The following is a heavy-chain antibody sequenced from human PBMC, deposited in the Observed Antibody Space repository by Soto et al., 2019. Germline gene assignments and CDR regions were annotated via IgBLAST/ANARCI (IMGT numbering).Heavy chain of an antibody. CDR3: AILIVELIPHFDH. CDR1: GFTFSIYA. Sequence: GSLRLSCAASGFTFSIYAMSWVRQAPGKGLEWVSTISHRSATTYYADSVKGRFTVSRDNSKNTLYLRMNSLRAEGTAVYYCAILIVELIPHFDHLFHGSLVSV. J-gene: IGHJ4*01. D-gene: IGHD3-22*01. CDR2: ISHRSATT. V-gene: IGHV3-23*01.